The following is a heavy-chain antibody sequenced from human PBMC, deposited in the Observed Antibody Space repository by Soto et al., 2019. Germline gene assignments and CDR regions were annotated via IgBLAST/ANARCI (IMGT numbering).Heavy chain of an antibody. D-gene: IGHD6-13*01. J-gene: IGHJ4*02. CDR2: ISAYNDNT. CDR3: ARDRLSRTAAGPTDY. Sequence: GXSVKVSCKASGYTFTSYGISWVRQAPGQGLEWMGWISAYNDNTNYAQKLQGRVTMTTDTSTSTAYMELRSLRSDDTAVYYCARDRLSRTAAGPTDYWGQGTLVTVSS. CDR1: GYTFTSYG. V-gene: IGHV1-18*04.